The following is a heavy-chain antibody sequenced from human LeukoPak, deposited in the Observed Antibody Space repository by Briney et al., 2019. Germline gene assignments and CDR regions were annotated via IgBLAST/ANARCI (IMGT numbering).Heavy chain of an antibody. CDR2: IYYSGST. J-gene: IGHJ5*02. V-gene: IGHV4-59*01. Sequence: SETLSLTCTVSGGSISSYYWSWIRQPPGKGLEWIGYIYYSGSTNYNPSLKSRVTISVDTSKNQFSLKLSSVTAADTAVYYCARGAVVGWFDPWGQGTLVTVSS. CDR1: GGSISSYY. CDR3: ARGAVVGWFDP.